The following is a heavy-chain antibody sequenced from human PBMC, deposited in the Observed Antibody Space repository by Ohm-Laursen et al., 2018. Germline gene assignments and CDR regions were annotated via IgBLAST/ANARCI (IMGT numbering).Heavy chain of an antibody. V-gene: IGHV3-33*01. D-gene: IGHD5-12*01. CDR2: IWYDGSNK. Sequence: SLRLSCTAFGFTFSSYGMHWVRQAPGKGLEWVAVIWYDGSNKYYADSVKGRFTISRDNSKNTLYLQMNSLRAEDTAVYYCARDRRAGYSEYFQHWGQGTLVTVSS. J-gene: IGHJ1*01. CDR1: GFTFSSYG. CDR3: ARDRRAGYSEYFQH.